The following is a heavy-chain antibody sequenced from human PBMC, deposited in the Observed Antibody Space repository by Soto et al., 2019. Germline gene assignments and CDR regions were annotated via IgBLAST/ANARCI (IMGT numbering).Heavy chain of an antibody. CDR3: ARSQEYSSRWYNCFDP. Sequence: QVQLVQSGAEVRKPGSSVKVSCTASGGTFTNYSVHWLRQAPGQGLEWLGGIVPLFGTTNYAQRLRGSVTVTADESTNKAYMDLTSLRSEDTAISYCARSQEYSSRWYNCFDPWDQGALVNVS. CDR2: IVPLFGTT. J-gene: IGHJ5*02. D-gene: IGHD6-13*01. V-gene: IGHV1-69*01. CDR1: GGTFTNYS.